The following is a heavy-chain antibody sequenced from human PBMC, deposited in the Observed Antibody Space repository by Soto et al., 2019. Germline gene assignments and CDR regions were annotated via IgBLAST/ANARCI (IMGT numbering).Heavy chain of an antibody. CDR2: ISAYNGNT. D-gene: IGHD6-13*01. Sequence: QVQRVQSGAEVKKPGASVKVSCKASGYTFTNYAFSWVRQAPGQGLEWMGWISAYNGNTNYPQKLQGRVTMTTDTSTSTAYMELWSLRSDDTAVYYCARDLAAAGPFDCWGQGTLVTVSS. CDR1: GYTFTNYA. V-gene: IGHV1-18*01. J-gene: IGHJ4*02. CDR3: ARDLAAAGPFDC.